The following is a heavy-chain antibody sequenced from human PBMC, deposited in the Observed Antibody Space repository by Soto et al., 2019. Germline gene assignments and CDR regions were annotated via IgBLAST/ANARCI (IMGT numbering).Heavy chain of an antibody. CDR2: TFYRSKWYN. V-gene: IGHV6-1*01. D-gene: IGHD2-2*01. J-gene: IGHJ5*01. Sequence: SQTLSLTCDISGDSVSSNTAAWHWIRQSPLRVLEWLGRTFYRSKWYNDYAVSVKSRINIKPDTSKNQFSLQLNSMTPEDTALLYCAREGKYQLLSWYGFASWGQGTLVIVSS. CDR1: GDSVSSNTAA. CDR3: AREGKYQLLSWYGFAS.